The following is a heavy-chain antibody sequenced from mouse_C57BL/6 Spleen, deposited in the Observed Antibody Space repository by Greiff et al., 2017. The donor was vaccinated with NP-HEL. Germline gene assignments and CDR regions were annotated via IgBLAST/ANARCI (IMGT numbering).Heavy chain of an antibody. Sequence: EVQLQQSVPELVKPGASVKISCKASGYTFTDYNMAWVKQSHGKSLEWIGDINPNNGGTIYNQKFKGKATLTVDKSSSTAYMELRSLTSEDTAVYYYASVLYGAMDYWGQGTSVTVSS. CDR1: GYTFTDYN. D-gene: IGHD1-1*01. V-gene: IGHV1-18*01. CDR3: ASVLYGAMDY. J-gene: IGHJ4*01. CDR2: INPNNGGT.